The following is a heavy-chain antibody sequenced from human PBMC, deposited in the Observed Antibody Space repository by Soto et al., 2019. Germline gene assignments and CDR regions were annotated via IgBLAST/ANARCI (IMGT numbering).Heavy chain of an antibody. CDR2: ISSSGNSI. J-gene: IGHJ3*01. CDR1: GFTFSESY. Sequence: QVQLVESGGDLVKPGGSLRLSCAASGFTFSESYMSWIRQAPGKGLERVSYISSSGNSIHYADSVKGRFTMSRDNAKDSLYPEMNSLRAEDTAISYCARGGRPDVWGHGTTVTVSS. D-gene: IGHD1-26*01. CDR3: ARGGRPDV. V-gene: IGHV3-11*01.